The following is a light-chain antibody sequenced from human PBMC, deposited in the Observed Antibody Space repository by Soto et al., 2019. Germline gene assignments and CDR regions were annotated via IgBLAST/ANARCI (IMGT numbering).Light chain of an antibody. CDR2: GAS. CDR3: QQYGSSGT. J-gene: IGKJ1*01. V-gene: IGKV3-20*01. CDR1: QSVSNNY. Sequence: IVLTQSPGTLSLSPGERATLSCRASQSVSNNYLAWYQQKPGQAPRLLIYGASNRATGIPDRFSGSGCGTDFTLTISRLEPEDFAVYYCQQYGSSGTFGQGTKVEIK.